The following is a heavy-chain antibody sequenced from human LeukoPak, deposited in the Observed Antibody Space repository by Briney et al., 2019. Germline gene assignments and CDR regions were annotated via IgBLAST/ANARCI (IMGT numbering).Heavy chain of an antibody. Sequence: PSETLSLTCTVSGGSISSSSYYWGWIRQPPGKGLEWIGSIYYSGSTYYNPSLKSRVTISVDTSKNQFSLKLSSVTAADTAVYYCARLVSTTENFDYWGQGTLVTVSS. CDR1: GGSISSSSYY. CDR3: ARLVSTTENFDY. J-gene: IGHJ4*02. V-gene: IGHV4-39*01. D-gene: IGHD2/OR15-2a*01. CDR2: IYYSGST.